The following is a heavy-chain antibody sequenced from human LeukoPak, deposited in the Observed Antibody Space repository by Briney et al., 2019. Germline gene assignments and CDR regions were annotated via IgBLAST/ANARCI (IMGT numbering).Heavy chain of an antibody. CDR2: ISDDGSRQ. CDR1: GFTFSNYA. CDR3: VKDPTGTYTLDY. Sequence: GGSLRLSCAATGFTFSNYAIHWGRQAPGKGLEWVAFISDDGSRQHYADSVKGRFTISRDNSKNTLNLQMNSLRAEDTAVYYCVKDPTGTYTLDYWGQGTLVTVSS. D-gene: IGHD3-10*01. V-gene: IGHV3-30-3*01. J-gene: IGHJ4*02.